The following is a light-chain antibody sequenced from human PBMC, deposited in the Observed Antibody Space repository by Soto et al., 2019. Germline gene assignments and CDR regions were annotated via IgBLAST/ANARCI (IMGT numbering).Light chain of an antibody. CDR1: QSVSSNN. CDR3: QQYGRSPFT. J-gene: IGKJ3*01. Sequence: IVLTQSPGTLSLSPGERATLSCRASQSVSSNNLAWYQQRPGQAPRVVIYGASTRATGIQERFSGSGSGTDFPLTISRLETEDFAVYYCQQYGRSPFTFGPGTKVDIK. V-gene: IGKV3-20*01. CDR2: GAS.